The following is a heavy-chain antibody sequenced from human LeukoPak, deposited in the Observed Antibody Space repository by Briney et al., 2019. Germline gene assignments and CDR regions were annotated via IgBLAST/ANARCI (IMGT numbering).Heavy chain of an antibody. V-gene: IGHV1-69*13. J-gene: IGHJ4*02. CDR3: ARHSGYHSTMYLDY. D-gene: IGHD3-22*01. CDR2: ITAIFRTT. Sequence: ASVKVSCKTSGGTFNSYAISWVRQAPGQGLEWMGGITAIFRTTNYAQKFQGRVTITADESMSTIYMELSSLRSGDTAVCYCARHSGYHSTMYLDYWGQGTLVTVSS. CDR1: GGTFNSYA.